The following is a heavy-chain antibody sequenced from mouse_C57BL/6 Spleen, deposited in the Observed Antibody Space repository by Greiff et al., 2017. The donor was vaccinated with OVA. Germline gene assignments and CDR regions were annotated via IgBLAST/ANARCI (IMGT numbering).Heavy chain of an antibody. V-gene: IGHV8-12*01. CDR3: ARIEGYYYFDY. Sequence: QVTLKESGPGILQSSQTLSLTCSFSGFSLSTSGMGVSWIRQPSGKGLEWLAHIYWDDDKRYNPSLKSRITISKDTSKNQVFLKITSVDTADTATDYCARIEGYYYFDYWGQGTTLTVSS. CDR2: IYWDDDK. CDR1: GFSLSTSGMG. D-gene: IGHD2-14*01. J-gene: IGHJ2*01.